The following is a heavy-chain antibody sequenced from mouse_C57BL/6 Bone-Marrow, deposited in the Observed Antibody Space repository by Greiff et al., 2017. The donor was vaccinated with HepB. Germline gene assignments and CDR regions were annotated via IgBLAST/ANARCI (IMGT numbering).Heavy chain of an antibody. D-gene: IGHD2-5*01. CDR3: TREEVYSNYIFAY. Sequence: VQLKESGTVLARPGASVKMSCKTSGYTFTSYWMHWVKQRPGQGLEWIGAIYPGNSDTSYNQKFKGKAKLTAVTSASTAYMELSSLTNEDSAVYYWTREEVYSNYIFAYWGQGTLVTVSA. CDR1: GYTFTSYW. CDR2: IYPGNSDT. V-gene: IGHV1-5*01. J-gene: IGHJ3*01.